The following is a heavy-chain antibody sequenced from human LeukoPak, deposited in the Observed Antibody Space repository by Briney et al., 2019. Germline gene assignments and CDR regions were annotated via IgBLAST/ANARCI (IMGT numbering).Heavy chain of an antibody. CDR2: ITNTVHGGTT. Sequence: QPGGSLRLSCTTSGFNFGDFAISWFRQAPGKGLEWVGFITNTVHGGTTEYAASVKGRFTISKDDSKSIAYLQMNSLKIEDTAVYYCTRSRSIWFGEFSNLYWGQGTLVIVSS. V-gene: IGHV3-49*03. CDR1: GFNFGDFA. CDR3: TRSRSIWFGEFSNLY. J-gene: IGHJ4*02. D-gene: IGHD3-10*01.